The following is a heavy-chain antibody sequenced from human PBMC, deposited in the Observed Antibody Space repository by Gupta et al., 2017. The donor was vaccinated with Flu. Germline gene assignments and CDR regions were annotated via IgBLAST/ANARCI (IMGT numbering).Heavy chain of an antibody. Sequence: ESFSGYYWSWVRQPPGKGLEWIGEINHSGSTNYNPSLKSRVTISVDTAKNPFSLHMSSVTAADTAVYYGAIWQWLGYFDYWVEGTLVAVYS. CDR3: AIWQWLGYFDY. J-gene: IGHJ4*02. CDR1: ESFSGYY. CDR2: INHSGST. V-gene: IGHV4-34*01. D-gene: IGHD6-19*01.